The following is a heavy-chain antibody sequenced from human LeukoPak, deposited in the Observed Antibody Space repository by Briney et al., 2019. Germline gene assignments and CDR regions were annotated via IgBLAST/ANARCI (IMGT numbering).Heavy chain of an antibody. CDR2: INPSGGST. J-gene: IGHJ5*02. Sequence: ASVKVSCKASGYTFTSYYMHWVRQAPGQGLEWMGIINPSGGSTSYAQKFQGRVTMTRDTSTSTVYMELSSLRSEDTAVYYCARDNHPSYETPWFDPWGQGTLVTVSS. CDR3: ARDNHPSYETPWFDP. V-gene: IGHV1-46*01. CDR1: GYTFTSYY. D-gene: IGHD5-18*01.